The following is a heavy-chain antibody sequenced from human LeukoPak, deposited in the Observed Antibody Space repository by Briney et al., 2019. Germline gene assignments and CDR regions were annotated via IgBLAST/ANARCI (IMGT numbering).Heavy chain of an antibody. V-gene: IGHV4-59*01. CDR3: ATGQKYYFDY. Sequence: SETLSLTCTVSGGSISSYYWSWIRQPPGKGLEWIGYIYYSGSTNYNPSLKSRVTISVDTSKNQFPLKLSSVTAADTAVYYCATGQKYYFDYWGQGTLVTVSS. J-gene: IGHJ4*02. CDR2: IYYSGST. CDR1: GGSISSYY.